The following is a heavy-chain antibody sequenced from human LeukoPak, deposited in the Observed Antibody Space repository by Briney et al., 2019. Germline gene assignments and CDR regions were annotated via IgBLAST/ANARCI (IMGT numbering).Heavy chain of an antibody. D-gene: IGHD4-11*01. CDR1: GGSISRSSYY. J-gene: IGHJ4*02. CDR2: IYYSGST. Sequence: SETLSLTCTVSGGSISRSSYYWGWIRQPPGKRLEWIGSIYYSGSTYYNPSFKSRVTISVDTSKNQFSLKLSSVTAADTAVYYCARVTVTTGGSDYWGQGTLVTVSS. CDR3: ARVTVTTGGSDY. V-gene: IGHV4-39*07.